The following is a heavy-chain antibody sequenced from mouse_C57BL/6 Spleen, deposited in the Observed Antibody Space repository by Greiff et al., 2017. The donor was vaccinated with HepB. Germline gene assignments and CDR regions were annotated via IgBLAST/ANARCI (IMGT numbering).Heavy chain of an antibody. Sequence: QVQLQQSGAELVKPGASVKLSCKASGYTFTSYWMQWVKQRPGQGLEWIGEIDPSDSYTNYNQKFKGKATLTVDTSSSTAYMQLSSLTSEDSAVYYCAIKTTVVATLGSFDYWGQGTTLTVSS. V-gene: IGHV1-50*01. CDR2: IDPSDSYT. D-gene: IGHD1-1*01. CDR1: GYTFTSYW. J-gene: IGHJ2*01. CDR3: AIKTTVVATLGSFDY.